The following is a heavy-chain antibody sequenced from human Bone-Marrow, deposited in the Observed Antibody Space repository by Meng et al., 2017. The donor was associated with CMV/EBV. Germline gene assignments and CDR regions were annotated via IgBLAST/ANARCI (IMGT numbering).Heavy chain of an antibody. CDR1: GYTFTSYD. CDR3: ARAPVYCSSTSCYLGY. D-gene: IGHD2-2*01. Sequence: ASVKVSCKASGYTFTSYDINWVRQATGQGLEWMGWMNPNSGNTGYAQKFQGRVTMTRNTSISTAYMELGSLGSEDTAVYYCARAPVYCSSTSCYLGYWGQGTLVTVSS. J-gene: IGHJ4*02. CDR2: MNPNSGNT. V-gene: IGHV1-8*01.